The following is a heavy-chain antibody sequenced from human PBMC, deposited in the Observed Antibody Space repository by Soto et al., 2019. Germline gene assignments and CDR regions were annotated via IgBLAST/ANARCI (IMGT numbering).Heavy chain of an antibody. D-gene: IGHD3-3*01. CDR2: IKQDGSEK. Sequence: PGGSLRLSCAASGFTFSSYWMSWVRQAPGKGLEWVANIKQDGSEKYYVDSVKGRFTISRDNAKNSLYLQMNSLRAEDTAVYYCARDCVTLFGVVISGGMDVWGQGTTVTVSS. V-gene: IGHV3-7*03. CDR3: ARDCVTLFGVVISGGMDV. J-gene: IGHJ6*02. CDR1: GFTFSSYW.